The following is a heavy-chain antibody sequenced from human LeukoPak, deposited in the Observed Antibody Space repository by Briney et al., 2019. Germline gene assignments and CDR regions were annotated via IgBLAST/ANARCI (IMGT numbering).Heavy chain of an antibody. CDR3: ARGQLYYDSSGFDY. D-gene: IGHD3-22*01. CDR1: GFTFSSYS. V-gene: IGHV3-21*01. Sequence: GGSLRLSCAASGFTFSSYSMNWGRQAPGKGLELVSSISSSSSYIYYVDSVKGRFAISRDNAKNSLYLQMNSLRAEDTAVYYCARGQLYYDSSGFDYWGQGTLVTVSS. CDR2: ISSSSSYI. J-gene: IGHJ4*02.